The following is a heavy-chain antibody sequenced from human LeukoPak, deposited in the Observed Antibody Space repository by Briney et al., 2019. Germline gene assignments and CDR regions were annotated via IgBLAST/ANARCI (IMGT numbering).Heavy chain of an antibody. CDR3: ARGYCSSTSCYFSRIAYDY. Sequence: ASVKVSCKASGYTFTSYDINWVRQATGQGLEWMGWMNPNSGNTGYAQKFQGRVTMTRNTSISTAYMELNSLRSEDTAVYYCARGYCSSTSCYFSRIAYDYWGQGTLVTVSS. CDR2: MNPNSGNT. CDR1: GYTFTSYD. D-gene: IGHD2-2*01. J-gene: IGHJ4*02. V-gene: IGHV1-8*01.